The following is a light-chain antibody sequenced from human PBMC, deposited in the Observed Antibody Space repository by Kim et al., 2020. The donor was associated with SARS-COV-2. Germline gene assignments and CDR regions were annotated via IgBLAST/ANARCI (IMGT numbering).Light chain of an antibody. V-gene: IGLV3-21*04. Sequence: SYELTQPPSVSEAPGKTATITCGGDDIGTKSVHWYQQKPGQAPVLVIYYDTDRPSGIPERFSASNSGNTATLTVSRVEAGDEADYYCRVWDSGSDHWVFGGGTQLTVL. CDR3: RVWDSGSDHWV. J-gene: IGLJ3*02. CDR2: YDT. CDR1: DIGTKS.